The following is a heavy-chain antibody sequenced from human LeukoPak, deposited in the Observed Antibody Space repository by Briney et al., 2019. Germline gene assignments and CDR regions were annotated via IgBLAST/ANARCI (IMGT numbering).Heavy chain of an antibody. D-gene: IGHD5-12*01. V-gene: IGHV3-7*01. CDR2: IKEDGSRE. Sequence: GGSLRLSCAASGFTFSTYWMTWVRQAPGKGLEWVANIKEDGSREYYVDSVRGRFTISRDNAKNSLYLQMDSLTAEDTAVYYCTRDSPGYGAYVSWGQGTLVSVSS. CDR3: TRDSPGYGAYVS. CDR1: GFTFSTYW. J-gene: IGHJ1*01.